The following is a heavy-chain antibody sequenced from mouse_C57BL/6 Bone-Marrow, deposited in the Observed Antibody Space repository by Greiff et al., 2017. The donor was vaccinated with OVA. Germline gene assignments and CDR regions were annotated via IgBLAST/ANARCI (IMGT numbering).Heavy chain of an antibody. D-gene: IGHD4-1*01. J-gene: IGHJ2*01. CDR3: ARDRWESLDY. V-gene: IGHV5-4*01. CDR2: ISDGGSYT. Sequence: EVHLVESGAGLVKPGGSLKLSCAASGFTFSSYAMYWVRQTPEKRLEWVATISDGGSYTYYPDIVKGRFTISRDKTKNNLYLQMSHLKSEDTAMYYCARDRWESLDYWGQGTTLTVSS. CDR1: GFTFSSYA.